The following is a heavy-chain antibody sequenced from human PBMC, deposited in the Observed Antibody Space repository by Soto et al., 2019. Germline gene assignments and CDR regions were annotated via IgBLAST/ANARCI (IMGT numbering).Heavy chain of an antibody. D-gene: IGHD1-7*01. V-gene: IGHV2-5*02. J-gene: IGHJ3*02. CDR1: EFSLTTNGVG. CDR2: IYWDDDK. CDR3: AHRNSLDHTWTYGALAI. Sequence: QITLKESGPTLVKPTQTLTLTCTFSEFSLTTNGVGVGWIRQPPGKALEWLALIYWDDDKRYSPSMKSRLTITKDTSRNHVVLTMTDMGPVHTATYYCAHRNSLDHTWTYGALAIWGQGTVVTVSS.